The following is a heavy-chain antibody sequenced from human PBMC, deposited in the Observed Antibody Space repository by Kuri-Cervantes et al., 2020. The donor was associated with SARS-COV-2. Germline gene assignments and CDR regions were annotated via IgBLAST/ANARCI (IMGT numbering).Heavy chain of an antibody. CDR2: IYYSGST. CDR3: ARHQRLGSAIDY. Sequence: SEILSLTCTVSGGSISSYYWSWIRQPPGKGLEWIGYIYYSGSTNYNPSLKSRVTISVDTSKNQFSLKLTSVTAADTAVYYCARHQRLGSAIDYWGQGTLVTVSS. D-gene: IGHD3-9*01. J-gene: IGHJ4*02. CDR1: GGSISSYY. V-gene: IGHV4-59*08.